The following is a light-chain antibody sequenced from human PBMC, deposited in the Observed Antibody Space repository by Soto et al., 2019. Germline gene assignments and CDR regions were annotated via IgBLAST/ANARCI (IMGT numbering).Light chain of an antibody. Sequence: EIVMTQFPATLSKSPGESATFSCRASQSIGTKLAWYQQRPGQAPRLLIYGASTRATGIPARFSGSGSGTEFTLTINDLQSEDFAVYYCQQYERWPPLTFGGGTKVDIK. J-gene: IGKJ4*01. CDR3: QQYERWPPLT. V-gene: IGKV3-15*01. CDR1: QSIGTK. CDR2: GAS.